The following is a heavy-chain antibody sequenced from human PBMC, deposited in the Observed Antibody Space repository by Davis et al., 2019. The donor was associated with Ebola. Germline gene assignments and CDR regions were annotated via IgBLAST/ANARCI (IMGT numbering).Heavy chain of an antibody. CDR3: AREGGYSSGWPYFDN. CDR1: GGTFHSYA. CDR2: TIPILVPG. Sequence: AASVKVSCKASGGTFHSYAISWVRQAPGQGLEWMGGTIPILVPGNHGQKLQGRVTITVDKSTSTAYMELSSLRYEDTDVYQCAREGGYSSGWPYFDNWGQGNLVTGSS. J-gene: IGHJ4*02. V-gene: IGHV1-69*06. D-gene: IGHD6-19*01.